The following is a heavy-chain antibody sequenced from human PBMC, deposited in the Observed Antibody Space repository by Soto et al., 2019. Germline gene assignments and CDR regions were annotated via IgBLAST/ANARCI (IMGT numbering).Heavy chain of an antibody. J-gene: IGHJ6*02. D-gene: IGHD3-10*01. CDR1: GGTFSSYA. CDR3: ATMGQETTFYGSGSGFDMDV. Sequence: SVKVSCKASGGTFSSYAISWVRQAPGQGLEWMGGIIPLFGTAKYAQKFQGRVTITVDESTRTGYTELSSLRSEDTAVYYCATMGQETTFYGSGSGFDMDVWGQGTPVTVSS. CDR2: IIPLFGTA. V-gene: IGHV1-69*13.